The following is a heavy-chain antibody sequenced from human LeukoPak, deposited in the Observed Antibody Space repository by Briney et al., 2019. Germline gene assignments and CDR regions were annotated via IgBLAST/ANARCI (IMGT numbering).Heavy chain of an antibody. CDR2: INPSGGST. Sequence: ASVKVSCKASGYTFTSYYMHWVRQAPGQGLEWMGIINPSGGSTSYAQKLQGRVTMTRDTSTSTVYMELSSLRSEDTAVYYCARDLNDSSGYYYALYYFDYWGQGTLVTVSS. J-gene: IGHJ4*02. CDR1: GYTFTSYY. CDR3: ARDLNDSSGYYYALYYFDY. D-gene: IGHD3-22*01. V-gene: IGHV1-46*01.